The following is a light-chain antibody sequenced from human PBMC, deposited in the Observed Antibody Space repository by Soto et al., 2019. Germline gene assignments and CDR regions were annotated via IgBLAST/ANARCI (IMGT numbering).Light chain of an antibody. CDR3: QQYNSFSRT. V-gene: IGKV1-5*01. J-gene: IGKJ1*01. CDR2: DAS. CDR1: QSVGNW. Sequence: DIQMTQSLSTLSACVGDGVTITCRASQSVGNWLAWYQQKAGEGPKLLIYDASSLQSGVPSRFSGGGSGTEFTLTISSLQPDDFATYYCQQYNSFSRTFGQGTKVDIK.